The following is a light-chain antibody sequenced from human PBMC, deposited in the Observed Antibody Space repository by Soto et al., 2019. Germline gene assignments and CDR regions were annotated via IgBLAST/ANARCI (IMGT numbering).Light chain of an antibody. Sequence: ETVLTQSPVTLSVSPGERATLSCRASQRFNNKLAWYQQKPGQAPRVLIYGASTRATGIPARFNGSGSGTEFTLTINSLQSEDFAVYYCQKYHNWPIFGPGTKVDIK. V-gene: IGKV3-15*01. CDR2: GAS. CDR1: QRFNNK. CDR3: QKYHNWPI. J-gene: IGKJ3*01.